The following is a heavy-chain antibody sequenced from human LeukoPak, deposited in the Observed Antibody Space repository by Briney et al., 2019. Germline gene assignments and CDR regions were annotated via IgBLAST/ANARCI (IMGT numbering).Heavy chain of an antibody. Sequence: SGGSLRLSCAASGFTFSSYAMHWVRQAPGKGLEWVAVISYDENIRTNAFYADSVKGRFTVSRDNSKNTLYIQMSSPRTEDTAIYYCARPSSSYDKSGDPFDFRGQGTLVAVSS. CDR3: ARPSSSYDKSGDPFDF. J-gene: IGHJ4*02. CDR1: GFTFSSYA. CDR2: ISYDENIRTNA. V-gene: IGHV3-30-3*01. D-gene: IGHD3-22*01.